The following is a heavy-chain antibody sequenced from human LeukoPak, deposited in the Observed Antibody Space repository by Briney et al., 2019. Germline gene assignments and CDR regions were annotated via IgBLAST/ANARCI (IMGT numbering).Heavy chain of an antibody. Sequence: GGPLRLSCVASGFTFSPYNMNWVRQAPGRGLEWVSSISGSSSYIYYAESVKGRFTISRDNGKSSLSLQMHSLRAEDTAVYYCAKDRSIRVSASLGWNDAFDIWGQGTMVTVSS. D-gene: IGHD2-2*01. CDR2: ISGSSSYI. CDR1: GFTFSPYN. V-gene: IGHV3-21*01. CDR3: AKDRSIRVSASLGWNDAFDI. J-gene: IGHJ3*02.